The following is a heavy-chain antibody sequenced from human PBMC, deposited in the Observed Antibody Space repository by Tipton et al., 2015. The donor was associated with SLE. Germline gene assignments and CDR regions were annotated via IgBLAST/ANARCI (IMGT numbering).Heavy chain of an antibody. CDR3: ARVLGSSYGVGV. J-gene: IGHJ6*02. CDR2: ISYDGSDK. Sequence: SLRLSCAASGFTFSTYAMHWVRQAPGKGLEWVAVISYDGSDKYYADSVKGRCTISRDDSKNTLYLQMNSLRAEDTAVYYCARVLGSSYGVGVWGQGAAVGVSS. CDR1: GFTFSTYA. V-gene: IGHV3-30*04.